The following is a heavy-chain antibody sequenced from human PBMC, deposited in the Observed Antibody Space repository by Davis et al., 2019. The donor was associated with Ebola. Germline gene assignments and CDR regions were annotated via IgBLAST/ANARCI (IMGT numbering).Heavy chain of an antibody. CDR3: ARGEYGDYVDY. Sequence: PSETLSLTCTVSGGSISSGDYYWSWIRQPPGKGLEWIGYIYYSGSTNYNPSLKSRVTISVDTSKNQFSLKLSSVTAADTAVYYCARGEYGDYVDYWGQGTLVTVSS. V-gene: IGHV4-61*08. CDR1: GGSISSGDYY. CDR2: IYYSGST. D-gene: IGHD3-10*01. J-gene: IGHJ4*02.